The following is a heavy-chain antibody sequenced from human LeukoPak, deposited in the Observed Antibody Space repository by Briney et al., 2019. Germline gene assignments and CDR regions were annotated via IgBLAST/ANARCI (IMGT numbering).Heavy chain of an antibody. D-gene: IGHD3-3*01. Sequence: PVKVSCKASGGTFSSYTISWVRQAPGQGLEWMGRIIPILGIANYAQKFEGRVTITADKSTSTAYMELSSLRSEDTAVYYCASPGVAYDFWSGPSPYYYRMDVWGQGTTVTVSS. V-gene: IGHV1-69*02. J-gene: IGHJ6*02. CDR3: ASPGVAYDFWSGPSPYYYRMDV. CDR2: IIPILGIA. CDR1: GGTFSSYT.